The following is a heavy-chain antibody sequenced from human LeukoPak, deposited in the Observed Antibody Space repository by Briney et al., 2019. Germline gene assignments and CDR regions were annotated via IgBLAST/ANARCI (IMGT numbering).Heavy chain of an antibody. CDR3: ARGLAANDWFDP. V-gene: IGHV3-11*01. CDR1: GFTFSDYY. D-gene: IGHD2-15*01. Sequence: PGGSLRLSCAASGFTFSDYYMNWIRQAPGKGLEWLSYISASSGTRYYADSVKGRFTISRDNAKNSLYLQMNSLRAEDTAVYYCARGLAANDWFDPWGQGTLVTVSS. J-gene: IGHJ5*02. CDR2: ISASSGTR.